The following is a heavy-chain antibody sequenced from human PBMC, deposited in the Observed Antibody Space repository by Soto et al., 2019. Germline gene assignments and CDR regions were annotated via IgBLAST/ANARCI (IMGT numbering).Heavy chain of an antibody. CDR1: GYSFLNYA. D-gene: IGHD6-19*01. V-gene: IGHV1-3*01. CDR2: INPGNVNSNI. CDR3: ARVFGLYSSGWYAF. Sequence: ASVKVSCKASGYSFLNYAIHWVRQAPGQGLEWMGWINPGNVNSNIRYAQKFQGRVTFTTDTSAKTAYIEMSSLTSEDTAVYYCARVFGLYSSGWYAFWGQGTLATVSS. J-gene: IGHJ4*02.